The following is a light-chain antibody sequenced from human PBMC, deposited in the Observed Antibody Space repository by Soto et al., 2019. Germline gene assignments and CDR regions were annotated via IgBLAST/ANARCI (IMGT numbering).Light chain of an antibody. J-gene: IGKJ5*01. CDR2: DAS. CDR3: QHRNNWHIT. CDR1: QSVRIF. V-gene: IGKV3-11*01. Sequence: EIVLTQSPGTLSLSPGETATLSCRASQSVRIFLAWYQQKLGQTPRLLIYDASNRATGIPARFSGSGSGTDFTLTISSLEPEDFAVYYCQHRNNWHITFGQGTRLEIK.